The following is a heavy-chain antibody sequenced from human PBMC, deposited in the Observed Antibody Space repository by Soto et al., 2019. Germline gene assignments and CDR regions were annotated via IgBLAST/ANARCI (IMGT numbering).Heavy chain of an antibody. D-gene: IGHD3-10*01. CDR2: IYYSGST. Sequence: QVQLQESGPGLVKPSQTLSLTCTVSGGSISSGGYYWSWIRQHPGKGLEWIGYIYYSGSTYYNPSCRSRVTIAVATSKNPFSLKLSSVTVADTAVYYCAGEWYGGTEYYYGMDVWGQGTTVTVSS. CDR3: AGEWYGGTEYYYGMDV. J-gene: IGHJ6*02. V-gene: IGHV4-31*03. CDR1: GGSISSGGYY.